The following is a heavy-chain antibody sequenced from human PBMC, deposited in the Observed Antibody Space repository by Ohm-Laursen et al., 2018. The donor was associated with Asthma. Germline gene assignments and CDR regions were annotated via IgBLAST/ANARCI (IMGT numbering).Heavy chain of an antibody. V-gene: IGHV3-48*02. J-gene: IGHJ6*02. CDR2: ISKSTRTI. CDR1: GFTFSPYS. Sequence: GSLRLSCAASGFTFSPYSMNWVRQAPGKGLEWVSYISKSTRTIKYADSVKGRFTISRDNAKNSLYLQMNSLRDEDTAVYYCARDPSGYGLFVYYYYGMDVWGQGTTVTVSS. CDR3: ARDPSGYGLFVYYYYGMDV. D-gene: IGHD5-12*01.